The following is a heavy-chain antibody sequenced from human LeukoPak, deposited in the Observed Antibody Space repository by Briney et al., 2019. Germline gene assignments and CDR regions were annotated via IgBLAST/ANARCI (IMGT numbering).Heavy chain of an antibody. V-gene: IGHV4-4*07. D-gene: IGHD1-26*01. Sequence: PSETLSLTCTVSGGSISSYYWSWIRQPAGKGLEWIGRIYTSGSTNYNPSLKSRVTMSVDTSKNQFSLKLSSVTAADTAVYYCARVKSSGSPSSYWYFDLWGRGTLVTVSS. CDR3: ARVKSSGSPSSYWYFDL. J-gene: IGHJ2*01. CDR1: GGSISSYY. CDR2: IYTSGST.